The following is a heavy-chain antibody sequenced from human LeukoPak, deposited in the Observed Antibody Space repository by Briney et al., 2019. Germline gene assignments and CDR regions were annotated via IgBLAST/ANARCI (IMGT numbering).Heavy chain of an antibody. CDR3: AKDESTELLTFFDY. V-gene: IGHV7-4-1*02. CDR2: INTNTGNP. J-gene: IGHJ4*02. Sequence: ASVKVSCKASGYTFTSYYMHWVRQAPGQGLEWMGWINTNTGNPTYAQGFTGRFVFSLDTSVSTAYLQISSLKAEDTAVYYCAKDESTELLTFFDYWGQGTLVTVSS. D-gene: IGHD3-10*01. CDR1: GYTFTSYY.